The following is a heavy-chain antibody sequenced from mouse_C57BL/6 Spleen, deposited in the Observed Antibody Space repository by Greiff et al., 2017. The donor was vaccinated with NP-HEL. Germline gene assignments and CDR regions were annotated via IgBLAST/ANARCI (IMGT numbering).Heavy chain of an antibody. J-gene: IGHJ1*03. CDR2: INPSSGYT. CDR3: ASALQKDYWYFDV. V-gene: IGHV1-4*01. Sequence: VMLVESGAELARPGASVKMSCKASGYTFTSYTMHWVKQRPGQGLEWIGYINPSSGYTKYNQKFKDKATLTADKSSSTAYMQLSSLTSEDSAVYYCASALQKDYWYFDVWGTGTTVTVSS. CDR1: GYTFTSYT.